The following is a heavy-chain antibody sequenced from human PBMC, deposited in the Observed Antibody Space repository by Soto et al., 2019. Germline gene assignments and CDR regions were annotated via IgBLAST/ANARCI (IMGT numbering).Heavy chain of an antibody. D-gene: IGHD3-22*01. CDR1: GFTFGDYA. V-gene: IGHV3-49*04. CDR2: IRSKAYGGTT. Sequence: GGSLRLSCTASGFTFGDYAMSWVRQAPGKGLEWVGFIRSKAYGGTTEYAASVKGRFTISRDDSKSIAYLQMNSLKTEDTAVYYCTRDSSGYSDYFDYWGQGTLVTVSS. CDR3: TRDSSGYSDYFDY. J-gene: IGHJ4*02.